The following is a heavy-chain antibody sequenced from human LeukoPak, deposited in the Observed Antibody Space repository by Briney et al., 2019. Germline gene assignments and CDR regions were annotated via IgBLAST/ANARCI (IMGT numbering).Heavy chain of an antibody. CDR3: ARDSPYGDYDAFDI. CDR2: IKGDGSEK. D-gene: IGHD4-17*01. J-gene: IGHJ3*02. V-gene: IGHV3-7*01. Sequence: GGSLRLSCAASGFTLSSYWMHWVRQAPGKGLEWVANIKGDGSEKYYVDSVKGRFTISRDNAKNSLYLEMTSLRAEDTAVYYCARDSPYGDYDAFDIWGQGTMVTVSS. CDR1: GFTLSSYW.